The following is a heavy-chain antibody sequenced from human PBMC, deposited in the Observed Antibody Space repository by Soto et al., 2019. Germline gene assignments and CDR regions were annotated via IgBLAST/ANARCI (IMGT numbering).Heavy chain of an antibody. Sequence: LRLSCATSVFTFSDHAMHWGGQAPGEGLGWVSVIRGDLVTTPYADSVKGRFTISRDNSKNTLYLQMNSLRAEDTAIYYCVKEGKMGVEGSDLWGQGTLLTL. CDR1: VFTFSDHA. V-gene: IGHV3-23*01. CDR3: VKEGKMGVEGSDL. CDR2: IRGDLVTT. D-gene: IGHD1-26*01. J-gene: IGHJ4*02.